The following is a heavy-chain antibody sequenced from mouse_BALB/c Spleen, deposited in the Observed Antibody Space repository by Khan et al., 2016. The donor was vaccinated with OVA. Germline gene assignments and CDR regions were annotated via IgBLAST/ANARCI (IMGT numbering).Heavy chain of an antibody. CDR3: ARGYYYGYYFDY. J-gene: IGHJ2*01. V-gene: IGHV3-2*02. Sequence: EVQLLESGPGLVKPSQSLSLTCTVTGYSITSDYAWNWIRQFPGNKLEWMGYISYSGGTSYNPSLKSRISITRDTSKNQFFLQLNSVTTEDTATYYCARGYYYGYYFDYWGQGTPVTVSS. D-gene: IGHD1-1*01. CDR2: ISYSGGT. CDR1: GYSITSDYA.